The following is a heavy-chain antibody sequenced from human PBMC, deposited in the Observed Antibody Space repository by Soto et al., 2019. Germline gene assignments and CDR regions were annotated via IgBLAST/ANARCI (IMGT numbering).Heavy chain of an antibody. CDR2: INPSGGST. V-gene: IGHV1-46*03. CDR3: ARGQYYSDSSGFPLHY. Sequence: QVQLVQSGAEVKKPGASVKVSCKASGYTFTSYYMHWVRQAPGQGLEWMGIINPSGGSTTYAQKSQGRVNMTKDTSTSTDYMELRSLRSEDTAVYYCARGQYYSDSSGFPLHYWGQGTLVTVSS. CDR1: GYTFTSYY. D-gene: IGHD3-22*01. J-gene: IGHJ4*02.